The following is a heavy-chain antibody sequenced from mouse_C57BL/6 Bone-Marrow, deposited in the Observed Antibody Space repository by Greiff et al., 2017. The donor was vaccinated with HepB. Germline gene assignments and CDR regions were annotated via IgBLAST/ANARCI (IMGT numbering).Heavy chain of an antibody. CDR3: TNYYYGSYWYFDV. CDR1: GFNIKDDY. Sequence: VQLQQSGAELVRPGASVKLSCTASGFNIKDDYMHWVKQRPEQGLAWIGWIDPENGDTEYASKFQGKATITSDTSSNTAYLQLSSLTSEDTAVYYCTNYYYGSYWYFDVWGTGTTVTVSS. D-gene: IGHD1-1*01. CDR2: IDPENGDT. V-gene: IGHV14-4*01. J-gene: IGHJ1*03.